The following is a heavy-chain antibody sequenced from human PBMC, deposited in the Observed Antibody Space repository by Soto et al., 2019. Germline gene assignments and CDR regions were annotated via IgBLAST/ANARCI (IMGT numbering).Heavy chain of an antibody. CDR3: ARFPHGGCSDGSCFSQYFLDL. D-gene: IGHD2-15*01. J-gene: IGHJ4*02. V-gene: IGHV5-51*01. CDR1: GYSFVSYW. CDR2: IFPGDTDT. Sequence: EVQLVQSGAEVKKPGESLKISCQGSGYSFVSYWIAWVRQTPGKGLEWMGIIFPGDTDTRYIPSFKAQVTMSADKSISTFYLEWHSLKASDSGISYCARFPHGGCSDGSCFSQYFLDLWGQGTLVTVSS.